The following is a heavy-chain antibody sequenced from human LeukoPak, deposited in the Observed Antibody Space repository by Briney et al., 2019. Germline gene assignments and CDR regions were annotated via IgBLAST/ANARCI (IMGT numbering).Heavy chain of an antibody. CDR2: TYYSGST. D-gene: IGHD3-3*01. V-gene: IGHV4-31*03. CDR3: ARVNWSGYYFDY. Sequence: PSETLSLTCTVSGGSISSGGYYWSWIRQHPGKGLEWIGYTYYSGSTYYNPSLKSRVTISVDTSKNQFSLKLSSVTAADTAVYYCARVNWSGYYFDYWGQGTLVTVSS. CDR1: GGSISSGGYY. J-gene: IGHJ4*02.